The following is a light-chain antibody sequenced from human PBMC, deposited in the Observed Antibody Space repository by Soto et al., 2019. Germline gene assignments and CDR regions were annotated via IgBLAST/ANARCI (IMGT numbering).Light chain of an antibody. CDR3: QQYNNWPLT. J-gene: IGKJ4*01. Sequence: EIVMTQSPATLSVSPGERATLSCRASQSVSSNLAWSQQNPGQAPRLLIYGASTRATGIPARFSGSGSGTEVTLTISSLQAEEVAVEYCQQYNNWPLTFGGGTKVEIK. CDR2: GAS. CDR1: QSVSSN. V-gene: IGKV3-15*01.